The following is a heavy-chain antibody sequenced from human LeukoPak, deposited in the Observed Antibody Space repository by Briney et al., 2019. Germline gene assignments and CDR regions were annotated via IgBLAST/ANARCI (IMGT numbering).Heavy chain of an antibody. Sequence: SVKVSCKASGGTFSSYAISWVRQALGHGLEWMGGIIPIFGTANYAQKFQGRVTITADESTSTAYMELGSLRSEDTAVYYCARSRYCSGGSCYYDYWGQGTLVTVSS. CDR1: GGTFSSYA. V-gene: IGHV1-69*01. D-gene: IGHD2-15*01. CDR3: ARSRYCSGGSCYYDY. J-gene: IGHJ4*02. CDR2: IIPIFGTA.